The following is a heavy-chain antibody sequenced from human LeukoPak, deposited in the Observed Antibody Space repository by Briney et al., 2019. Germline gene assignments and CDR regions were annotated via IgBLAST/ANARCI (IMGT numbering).Heavy chain of an antibody. CDR1: GFTFSSYD. J-gene: IGHJ6*03. V-gene: IGHV3-13*01. CDR3: ARGMYYYYYMDV. Sequence: GGSLRLSCAASGFTFSSYDMHWVRQATGKGLEWVSAIGTAGDTYYPGSVKGRFTISRENAKNSLYLQMNSLRAGVTAVYYCARGMYYYYYMDVWGKGTTVTVSS. CDR2: IGTAGDT.